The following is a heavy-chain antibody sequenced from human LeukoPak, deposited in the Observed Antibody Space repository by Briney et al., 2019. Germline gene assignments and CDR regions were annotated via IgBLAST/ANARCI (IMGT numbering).Heavy chain of an antibody. D-gene: IGHD6-19*01. CDR1: GFTFSNYW. CDR2: VKQDGSVQ. J-gene: IGHJ4*02. CDR3: ARWTVAGRFFDY. Sequence: GGSLRLSCAASGFTFSNYWMTWVRQAPGKGLEWVANVKQDGSVQYYVDSVKGRFTISRDNAKNSLYLQMNSLRAEDTAVYYCARWTVAGRFFDYWGQGTLVTVSS. V-gene: IGHV3-7*03.